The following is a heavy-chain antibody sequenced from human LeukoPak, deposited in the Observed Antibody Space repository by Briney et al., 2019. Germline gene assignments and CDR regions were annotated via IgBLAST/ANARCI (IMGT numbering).Heavy chain of an antibody. CDR1: GFTFSSYD. CDR2: ISYDGSNK. J-gene: IGHJ4*02. Sequence: GRSLRLPCAASGFTFSSYDMHWVRQAPGKGLEWVAVISYDGSNKFYAHSVKGRFTISRDNSKNTLYLQMNSLRPEDTAVYYCAKLWDVVVSATLTFDFWGQGTLVTVSS. CDR3: AKLWDVVVSATLTFDF. D-gene: IGHD2-15*01. V-gene: IGHV3-30*18.